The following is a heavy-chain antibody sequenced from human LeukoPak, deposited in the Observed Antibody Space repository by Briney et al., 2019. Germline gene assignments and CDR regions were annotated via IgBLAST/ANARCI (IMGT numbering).Heavy chain of an antibody. CDR1: GFSFDDSV. Sequence: PGGSLRLSCAASGFSFDDSVMSWVRQPPGKGLEWVSGINWNGGYTGYADSVKGRFIISRDNAKNSLYLQMNSLRAEDMALYYCVREKNIYCSSSSCFGRGYYNWFDPWGQGTLVTVSS. V-gene: IGHV3-20*04. D-gene: IGHD2-2*01. CDR3: VREKNIYCSSSSCFGRGYYNWFDP. J-gene: IGHJ5*02. CDR2: INWNGGYT.